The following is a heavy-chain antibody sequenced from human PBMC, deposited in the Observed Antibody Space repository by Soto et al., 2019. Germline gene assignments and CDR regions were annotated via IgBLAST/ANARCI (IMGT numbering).Heavy chain of an antibody. V-gene: IGHV4-61*01. CDR2: IYYSGST. Sequence: PSETLSLTCTVSGGSVSSGSYYWSWIRQPPGKGLEWIGYIYYSGSTNYNPSLKSRVTISVDTSKNQFSLKLSSVTDADTAVYYCATEAHYSSGWYRASEGPWFDPRGQGTLVTVSS. D-gene: IGHD6-19*01. CDR3: ATEAHYSSGWYRASEGPWFDP. J-gene: IGHJ5*02. CDR1: GGSVSSGSYY.